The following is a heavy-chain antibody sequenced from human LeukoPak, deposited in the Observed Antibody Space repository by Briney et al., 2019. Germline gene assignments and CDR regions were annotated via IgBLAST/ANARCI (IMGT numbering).Heavy chain of an antibody. J-gene: IGHJ4*02. CDR3: AKDKQVLWWYFDY. CDR1: GFTFSSYW. D-gene: IGHD2-21*01. CDR2: INSDGSST. Sequence: GGSLRLSCAASGFTFSSYWMHWVHQAPGKGLVWVSRINSDGSSTSYADSVKGRFTISRDNAKNTLYLQMNSLRAEDTAVYYCAKDKQVLWWYFDYWGQGTLVTVSS. V-gene: IGHV3-74*01.